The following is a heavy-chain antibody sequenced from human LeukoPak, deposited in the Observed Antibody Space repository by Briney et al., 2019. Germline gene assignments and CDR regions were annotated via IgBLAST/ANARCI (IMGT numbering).Heavy chain of an antibody. D-gene: IGHD3-16*02. Sequence: SVKVSCKASGGTFSSYAISWVRQAPGQGLEWMGGIIPIFGTATYAQKFQGRVTITTDESTSTAYMELSSLRSEDTAVYYCARSQQRSRWLYPYYFDYWGQGTLVTVSS. V-gene: IGHV1-69*05. J-gene: IGHJ4*02. CDR3: ARSQQRSRWLYPYYFDY. CDR2: IIPIFGTA. CDR1: GGTFSSYA.